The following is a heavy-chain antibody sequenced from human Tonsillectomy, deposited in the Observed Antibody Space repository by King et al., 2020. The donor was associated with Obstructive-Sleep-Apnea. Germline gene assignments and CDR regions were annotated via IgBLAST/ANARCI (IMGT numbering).Heavy chain of an antibody. V-gene: IGHV1-2*02. D-gene: IGHD6-19*01. Sequence: VQLVESGAEVKKPGASVKVSCKASGYTFTGYYMHWVRQAPGQGLEWMGWINPNSGGTNYAQKFQGRVTMTRDTSISTAYMELSRLGSDDTAVYYCARDPPSWYSSGWYKALIDYWGQGTLVTVSS. CDR2: INPNSGGT. J-gene: IGHJ4*02. CDR3: ARDPPSWYSSGWYKALIDY. CDR1: GYTFTGYY.